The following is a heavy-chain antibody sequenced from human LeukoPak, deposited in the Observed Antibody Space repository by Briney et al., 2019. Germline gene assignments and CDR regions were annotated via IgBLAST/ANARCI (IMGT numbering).Heavy chain of an antibody. CDR1: GYTFTNFD. Sequence: ASVKVSCKASGYTFTNFDINWVRQDTGQGLEWMGWMNPNSGNTNYAQKFQGRVTMTRNTSISTAYMELSSLRSEDTAVYYCASSGSSSYHYFDYWGQGTLVTVSS. D-gene: IGHD6-13*01. CDR3: ASSGSSSYHYFDY. V-gene: IGHV1-8*01. J-gene: IGHJ4*02. CDR2: MNPNSGNT.